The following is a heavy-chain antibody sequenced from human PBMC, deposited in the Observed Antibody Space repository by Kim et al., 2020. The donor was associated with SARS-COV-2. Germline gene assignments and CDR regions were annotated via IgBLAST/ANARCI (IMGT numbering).Heavy chain of an antibody. Sequence: GGSLRLSCAASGFSFFSHAMHWVRQAPGKGLEWVAGISYNGDHQFYADSVRGRFTISRDISRSTLFLQMTNLRPEDTAVYYCARGNVVPTSHLDHCGQGTLVAVSS. CDR2: ISYNGDHQ. CDR1: GFSFFSHA. CDR3: ARGNVVPTSHLDH. J-gene: IGHJ4*02. V-gene: IGHV3-30*04.